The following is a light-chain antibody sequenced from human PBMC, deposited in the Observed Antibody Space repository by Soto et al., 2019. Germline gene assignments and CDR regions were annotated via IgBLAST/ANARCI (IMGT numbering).Light chain of an antibody. J-gene: IGKJ1*01. CDR2: AAS. CDR3: QQYNNWWT. V-gene: IGKV3D-15*01. Sequence: RVMTQSPVTLSVSPGERATLSCRTSETVRSNVAWYQQKPGQAPTLLIYAASTRATGIPARFIGNGSGTEFTLTISSLPSEDIAVYYCQQYNNWWTFGQGTKVDIK. CDR1: ETVRSN.